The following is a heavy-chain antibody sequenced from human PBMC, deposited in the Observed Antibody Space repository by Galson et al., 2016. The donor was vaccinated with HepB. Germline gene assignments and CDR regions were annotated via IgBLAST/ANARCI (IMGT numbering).Heavy chain of an antibody. J-gene: IGHJ6*02. CDR2: IYTSGST. CDR3: TRDLRFGNFGMDV. Sequence: SETLSLTCTVSGGSISGYYWNWIRQPAGKGLEWIGRIYTSGSTNYNPSLKSRVTMSVDTSKNQFSLKLSSVTAADTAVYYCTRDLRFGNFGMDVWGQGTTVTVSS. V-gene: IGHV4-4*07. CDR1: GGSISGYY. D-gene: IGHD3-10*01.